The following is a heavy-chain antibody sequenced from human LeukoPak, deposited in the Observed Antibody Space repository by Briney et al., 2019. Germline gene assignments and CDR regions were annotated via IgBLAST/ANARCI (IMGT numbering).Heavy chain of an antibody. J-gene: IGHJ3*02. D-gene: IGHD4-23*01. Sequence: GGSLRLSCAASGFTFSSYGMHWVRQAPGKGLDWVAFIRYDGSNEYCADSVKGRFTISRDNSKNTLYLQMNSLRAEDTAVYYCARDGLFPPPPATVVTDPTDAFDIWGQGTMVTVSS. CDR2: IRYDGSNE. CDR3: ARDGLFPPPPATVVTDPTDAFDI. CDR1: GFTFSSYG. V-gene: IGHV3-30*02.